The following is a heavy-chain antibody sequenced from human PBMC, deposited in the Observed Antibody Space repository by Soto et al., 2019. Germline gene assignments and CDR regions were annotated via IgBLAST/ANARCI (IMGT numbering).Heavy chain of an antibody. CDR2: VNPNNGHT. CDR3: VRLFYYGSGSWVE. CDR1: GYTFTSYD. Sequence: QVQRVQSGAEVKKPGASAKVSCKASGYTFTSYDINWVRQATGQCLEWMGWVNPNNGHTGYAQKVQGRVTMTSNTSISTAYMELDSLRAEDTAVYYCVRLFYYGSGSWVEWGQGTLVTVSS. J-gene: IGHJ4*02. V-gene: IGHV1-8*01. D-gene: IGHD3-10*01.